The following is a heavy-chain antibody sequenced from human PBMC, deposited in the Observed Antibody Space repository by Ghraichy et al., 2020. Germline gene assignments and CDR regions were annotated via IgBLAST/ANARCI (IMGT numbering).Heavy chain of an antibody. J-gene: IGHJ4*02. CDR3: AKDLAVTMIRAVLYYFDY. Sequence: GESLNISCAASGFTFSTYAMSWVRQAPGKGLEWVSAMSGSGGGTYYADSVKGRFTISRDNSKNTLYLQMNSLRAEDTAVYYCAKDLAVTMIRAVLYYFDYWGRGSLFTLP. D-gene: IGHD3-10*01. CDR1: GFTFSTYA. V-gene: IGHV3-23*01. CDR2: MSGSGGGT.